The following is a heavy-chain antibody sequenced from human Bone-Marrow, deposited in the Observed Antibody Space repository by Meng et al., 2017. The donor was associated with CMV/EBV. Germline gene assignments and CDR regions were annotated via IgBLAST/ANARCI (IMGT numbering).Heavy chain of an antibody. CDR3: GRGQYVTSCYNDAFDS. V-gene: IGHV1-69*10. D-gene: IGHD2-2*02. J-gene: IGHJ3*02. CDR2: IIHILGIE. Sequence: SVKVSCKASAGTCSSYAISWVRQAPGQGLEWMGGIIHILGIENYAQKFQGGVTITADKSTSTAYMQLSRLRSEDTAVYDCGRGQYVTSCYNDAFDSWGQGTMVTVSS. CDR1: AGTCSSYA.